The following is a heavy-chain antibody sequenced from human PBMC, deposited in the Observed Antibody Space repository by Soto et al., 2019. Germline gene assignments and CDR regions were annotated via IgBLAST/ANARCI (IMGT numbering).Heavy chain of an antibody. V-gene: IGHV4-39*01. J-gene: IGHJ6*02. CDR2: IYYSGST. D-gene: IGHD3-9*01. CDR1: GGSISSSSYY. CDR3: ARRRLSYDILTGRWGGHGMDV. Sequence: QLQLQESGPGLVKPSETLSLTCTVSGGSISSSSYYWGWIRQPPGKGLEWIGSIYYSGSTYYNPCRKSGVTLSVDTSKTQFSLKLSSVTAADTAVYYCARRRLSYDILTGRWGGHGMDVWGQGTTVTVSS.